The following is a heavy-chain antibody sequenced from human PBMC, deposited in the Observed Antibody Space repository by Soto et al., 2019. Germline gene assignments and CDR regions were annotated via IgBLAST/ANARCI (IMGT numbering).Heavy chain of an antibody. Sequence: SETLSLTCAVSGDSITSIYHWAWIRQPPGRGLEWVASIYHSGTTYYNPSLKSRVTISVDTSKNPFSLRLNSVTAADTALYYCARQGYVSGPNWFDSWGQGTLVTVSS. CDR3: ARQGYVSGPNWFDS. V-gene: IGHV4-38-2*01. D-gene: IGHD3-10*01. CDR1: GDSITSIYH. J-gene: IGHJ5*01. CDR2: IYHSGTT.